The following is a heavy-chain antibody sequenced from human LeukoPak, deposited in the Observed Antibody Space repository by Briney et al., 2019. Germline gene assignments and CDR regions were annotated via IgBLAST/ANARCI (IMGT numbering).Heavy chain of an antibody. Sequence: GGSLRLSCAASGFTFSSYGMSWVRQAPGKGLEWVSAISGSGGSTYYADSVKGRFTISRDNSKNTLYLQMNSLRAEDTAVYYCARAGGVYYDTSGLGYWGQGTLVTVSS. CDR3: ARAGGVYYDTSGLGY. CDR1: GFTFSSYG. D-gene: IGHD3-22*01. CDR2: ISGSGGST. J-gene: IGHJ4*02. V-gene: IGHV3-23*01.